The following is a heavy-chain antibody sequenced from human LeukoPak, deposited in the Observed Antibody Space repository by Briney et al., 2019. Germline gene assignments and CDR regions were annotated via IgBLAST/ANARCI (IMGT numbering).Heavy chain of an antibody. CDR1: GFTVSSNY. CDR2: ISSSGSTI. D-gene: IGHD3-10*01. Sequence: GGSLRLSCAASGFTVSSNYMSWVRQAPGKGLEWVSYISSSGSTIYYADSVKGRFTISRDNAKNSLYLQMNSLRAEDTAVYYCAREFGVRGVINYWGQGTLVTVSS. V-gene: IGHV3-11*04. CDR3: AREFGVRGVINY. J-gene: IGHJ4*02.